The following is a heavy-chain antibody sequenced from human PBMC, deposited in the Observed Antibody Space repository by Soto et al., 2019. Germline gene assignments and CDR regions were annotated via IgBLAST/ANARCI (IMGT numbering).Heavy chain of an antibody. CDR3: AREGHDAFDI. CDR2: IYYSAST. CDR1: GGSISSCY. J-gene: IGHJ3*02. V-gene: IGHV4-59*01. Sequence: ETLSGTCPVWGGSISSCYWSWIRQPPGKGLEWIGYIYYSASTNYNPSLKSRVTISVDTSKNQFSLKLSSVTAADTAVYYCAREGHDAFDIWGQGTMVTVSS.